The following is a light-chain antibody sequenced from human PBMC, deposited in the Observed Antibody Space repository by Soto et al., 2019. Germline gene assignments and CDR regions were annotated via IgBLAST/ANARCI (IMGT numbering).Light chain of an antibody. J-gene: IGLJ2*01. CDR2: EVT. V-gene: IGLV2-14*01. CDR1: SSDVGGYNY. Sequence: QSALTQPASVSGSPGQSITISCIGTSSDVGGYNYVSWYQHHPGKAPKLVIYEVTNRPSGVSNRFSGSKSGNTASLSISGLQAEYEADYYCSSYTSLTTIVLFGGGTELTVL. CDR3: SSYTSLTTIVL.